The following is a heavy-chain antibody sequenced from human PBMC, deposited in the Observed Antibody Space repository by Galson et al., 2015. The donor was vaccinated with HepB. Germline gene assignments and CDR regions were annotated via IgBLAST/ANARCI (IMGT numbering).Heavy chain of an antibody. CDR3: ARGRKLEPLPPHYYGMDV. CDR2: ISSSGSTI. V-gene: IGHV3-11*01. CDR1: GFTFSNAW. J-gene: IGHJ6*02. Sequence: SLRLSCAASGFTFSNAWMSWVRQAPGKGLEWVSYISSSGSTIYYADSVNGPFNISMDNAKYSLYLHMNSLRAEDTAVYYYARGRKLEPLPPHYYGMDVWGQGTAVTASS. D-gene: IGHD1-1*01.